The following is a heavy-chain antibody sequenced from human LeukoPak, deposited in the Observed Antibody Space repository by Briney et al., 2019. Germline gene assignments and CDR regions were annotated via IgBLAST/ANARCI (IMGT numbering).Heavy chain of an antibody. CDR3: AKVKIYRSGSYVLFR. CDR1: GFTFSSYG. D-gene: IGHD1-26*01. Sequence: GRSLRLSCAASGFTFSSYGMHWVRQAPGKGLEWVAVISYDGSNKYYADSVKGRFTISRDNSKNTLYLQMNSLRAEDTAVYYCAKVKIYRSGSYVLFRWGQGTLVTVSS. V-gene: IGHV3-30*18. CDR2: ISYDGSNK. J-gene: IGHJ4*02.